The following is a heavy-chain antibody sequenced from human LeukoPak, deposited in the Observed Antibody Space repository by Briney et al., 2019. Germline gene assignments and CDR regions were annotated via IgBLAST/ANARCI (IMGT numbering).Heavy chain of an antibody. CDR3: ARVSREIAYYDFWSGYFRY. V-gene: IGHV1-2*02. CDR2: INPNSGGT. D-gene: IGHD3-3*01. CDR1: GYTFTGYY. J-gene: IGHJ4*02. Sequence: ASVNVSCKASGYTFTGYYMHWVRQAPGQGLEWMGWINPNSGGTNYAQKFQGRVTMTRDTSISTAYMELSRLRSDDTAVYYCARVSREIAYYDFWSGYFRYWGQGTLVTVSS.